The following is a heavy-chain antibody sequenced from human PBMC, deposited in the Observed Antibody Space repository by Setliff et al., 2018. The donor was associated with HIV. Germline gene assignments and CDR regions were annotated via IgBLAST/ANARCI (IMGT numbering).Heavy chain of an antibody. V-gene: IGHV4-39*01. Sequence: SETLSLTCSVSGGSIDNNKYYWTWIRQPPGKGLEWTGSIYHTGRTYYNRSLESRLTISIDTSNNQFSLKLTSVTAADTAMYYCASFFVTTVTNQDYWGQGTPVTVSS. CDR1: GGSIDNNKYY. D-gene: IGHD4-17*01. CDR3: ASFFVTTVTNQDY. J-gene: IGHJ4*02. CDR2: IYHTGRT.